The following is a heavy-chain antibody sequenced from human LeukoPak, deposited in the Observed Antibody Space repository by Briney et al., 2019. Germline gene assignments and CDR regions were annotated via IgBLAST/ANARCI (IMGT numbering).Heavy chain of an antibody. CDR2: ISSSGSTI. V-gene: IGHV3-11*04. CDR3: TSLLGYCTNDVCYNY. J-gene: IGHJ4*02. D-gene: IGHD2-8*01. Sequence: GGSLRLSCAASGFTFSDYYMSWIRQAPGKGLEWVSYISSSGSTIYYADSVKGRFTISRDNAKNSLYLQMNSLRAEDTAVYYCTSLLGYCTNDVCYNYWGQGTLVTVSS. CDR1: GFTFSDYY.